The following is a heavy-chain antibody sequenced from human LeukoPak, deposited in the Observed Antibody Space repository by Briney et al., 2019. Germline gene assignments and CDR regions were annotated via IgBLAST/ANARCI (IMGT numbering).Heavy chain of an antibody. J-gene: IGHJ4*02. V-gene: IGHV3-33*01. Sequence: GGSLRLSCAASRFTFSSYGMHWVRQAPGKGLEWVAVIWYDGSNKFYADSAKGRFTISRDNSKNTLYLQMNSLRDEDTAVYYCARILGFTLDYWGQGTLVTVSA. CDR2: IWYDGSNK. CDR3: ARILGFTLDY. CDR1: RFTFSSYG.